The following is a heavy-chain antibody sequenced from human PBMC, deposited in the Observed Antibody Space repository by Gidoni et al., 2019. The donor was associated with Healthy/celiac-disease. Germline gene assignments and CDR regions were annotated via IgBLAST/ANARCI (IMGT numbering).Heavy chain of an antibody. CDR2: IIPILGIA. Sequence: QVQLVQSGAEVKKPGSSVKVSCKASGGTFSSYAISWVRQAPGRGLEWMGRIIPILGIANYAQKFQGRVTITADKSTSTAYMELSSLRSEDTAVYYCARVELGLNYYDSSGFDYWGQGTLVTVSS. CDR3: ARVELGLNYYDSSGFDY. J-gene: IGHJ4*02. V-gene: IGHV1-69*04. D-gene: IGHD3-22*01. CDR1: GGTFSSYA.